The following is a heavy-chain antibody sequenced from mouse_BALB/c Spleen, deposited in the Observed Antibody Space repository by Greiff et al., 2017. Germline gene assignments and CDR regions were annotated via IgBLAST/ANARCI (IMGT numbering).Heavy chain of an antibody. CDR3: ARRGIYYGYDWFAY. CDR2: ILPGSGST. CDR1: GYTFSSYW. Sequence: VQLQQSGAELMKPGASVKISCKATGYTFSSYWIEWVKQRPGHGLEWIGEILPGSGSTNYNEKFKGKATFTADTSSNTAYMQLSSLTSEDSAVYYCARRGIYYGYDWFAYWGQGTLVTVSA. V-gene: IGHV1-9*01. D-gene: IGHD2-2*01. J-gene: IGHJ3*01.